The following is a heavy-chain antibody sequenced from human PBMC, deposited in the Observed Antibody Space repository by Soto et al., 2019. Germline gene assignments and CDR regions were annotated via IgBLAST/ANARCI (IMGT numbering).Heavy chain of an antibody. V-gene: IGHV4-4*07. Sequence: SETLSLTCTVSGASMNSYHWSWIRQPAGKGLEWIGHIRSSGSTNYNPSLKSRVTMSVDTSKNQFSLRLMSLTAADTAVYYCARDQGVAAAGITWFDPWGQGSLVTVSS. CDR1: GASMNSYH. D-gene: IGHD6-13*01. CDR3: ARDQGVAAAGITWFDP. CDR2: IRSSGST. J-gene: IGHJ5*02.